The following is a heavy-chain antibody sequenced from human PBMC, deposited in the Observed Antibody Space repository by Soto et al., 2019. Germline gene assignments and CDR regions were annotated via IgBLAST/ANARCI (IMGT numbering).Heavy chain of an antibody. J-gene: IGHJ5*01. CDR1: GFTFADYA. D-gene: IGHD3-16*01. CDR2: ISYSGDRQ. Sequence: GGSLRLSCVASGFTFADYAMHWVHRIPGKGLEWVAVISYSGDRQYYAESVKGRFTISRDNSKKTLYLQMFSLTSEDSAVFYCARTPAAMITDHYNWFDSWGTGTQVTVSS. CDR3: ARTPAAMITDHYNWFDS. V-gene: IGHV3-30*07.